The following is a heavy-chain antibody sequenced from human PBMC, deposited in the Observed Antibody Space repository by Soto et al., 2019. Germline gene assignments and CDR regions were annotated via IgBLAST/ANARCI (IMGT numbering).Heavy chain of an antibody. Sequence: SETLSLTCAVYGGSFSGYYLSWIRQPPGKGLEWVGEINHSVGSNYNPSLKSRVTISVDTSKNQFSLKLSSVTAADTAVYYCARGRRAYGSSWPYYYSGMAVWGQGTTVTVS. CDR1: GGSFSGYY. CDR3: ARGRRAYGSSWPYYYSGMAV. J-gene: IGHJ6*02. V-gene: IGHV4-34*01. D-gene: IGHD6-13*01. CDR2: INHSVGS.